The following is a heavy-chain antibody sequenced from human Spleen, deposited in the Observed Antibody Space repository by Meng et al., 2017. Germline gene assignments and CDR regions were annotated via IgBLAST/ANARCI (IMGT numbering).Heavy chain of an antibody. J-gene: IGHJ4*02. CDR1: GFTVSSTF. V-gene: IGHV3-66*02. CDR2: MNADGHM. Sequence: EVQLAVSRGGLVHPRGSLRLSYAASGFTVSSTFMSWVRQAQGKGLEWVSKMNADGHMNYGDSVKGRFTISRDNSKNTVYLQMSSLRAEDTAVYYCAGGRFNFWGQGTLVTVSS. CDR3: AGGRFNF.